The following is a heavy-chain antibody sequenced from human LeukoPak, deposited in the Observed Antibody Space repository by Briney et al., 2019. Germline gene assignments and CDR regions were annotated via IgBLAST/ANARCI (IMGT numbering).Heavy chain of an antibody. D-gene: IGHD1-26*01. CDR3: AKDPTYSGSYVD. J-gene: IGHJ4*02. V-gene: IGHV3-30*02. CDR2: IRYDGSNK. CDR1: GFIFSSYG. Sequence: GGSLRLSCAASGFIFSSYGMHWVRQAPGKGLEWVAFIRYDGSNKYYADSVKGRFTTSRDNSKNTLYLQMNSLRAEDTAVYYCAKDPTYSGSYVDWGQGTLVTVSS.